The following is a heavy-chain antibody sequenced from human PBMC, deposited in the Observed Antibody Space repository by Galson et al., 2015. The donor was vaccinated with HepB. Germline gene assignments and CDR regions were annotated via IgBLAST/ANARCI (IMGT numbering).Heavy chain of an antibody. Sequence: CAASGFTFSSYGMHWVRQAPGKGPEWVAVISYDGSNKYYADSVKGRFTISRDNSKNTLYLQMNSLRAEDTAVYYCAKDTPAHYYDSSGYLDYWGQGTLVTVSS. CDR1: GFTFSSYG. J-gene: IGHJ4*02. CDR3: AKDTPAHYYDSSGYLDY. V-gene: IGHV3-30*18. D-gene: IGHD3-22*01. CDR2: ISYDGSNK.